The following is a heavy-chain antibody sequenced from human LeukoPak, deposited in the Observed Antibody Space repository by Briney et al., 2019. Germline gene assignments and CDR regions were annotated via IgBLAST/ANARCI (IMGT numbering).Heavy chain of an antibody. CDR3: ARSYHGDYGPYYYYGMDV. V-gene: IGHV1-2*02. CDR2: INPNSGGT. CDR1: GYTFTSYG. Sequence: ASVKVSCKAPGYTFTSYGISWVRQAPGQGLEWMGWINPNSGGTNYAQKFQGRVTMTRDTSISTAYMGLSRLRSDDTAVYYCARSYHGDYGPYYYYGMDVWGQGTTVTVSS. D-gene: IGHD4-17*01. J-gene: IGHJ6*02.